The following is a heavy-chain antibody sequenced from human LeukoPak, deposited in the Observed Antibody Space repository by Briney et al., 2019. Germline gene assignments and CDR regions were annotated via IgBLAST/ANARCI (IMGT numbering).Heavy chain of an antibody. CDR3: ARDRVLYDSGGPTDY. CDR2: ISYDGSNK. J-gene: IGHJ4*02. D-gene: IGHD3-22*01. V-gene: IGHV3-30-3*01. CDR1: GFTFSSYA. Sequence: GGSLRLSCAASGFTFSSYAMHWVRQAPGKGLEWVAVISYDGSNKYYADSVKGRFTISRDNSKNTLYLQMNSLRAEDTAVYYCARDRVLYDSGGPTDYWGQGTLVTVSS.